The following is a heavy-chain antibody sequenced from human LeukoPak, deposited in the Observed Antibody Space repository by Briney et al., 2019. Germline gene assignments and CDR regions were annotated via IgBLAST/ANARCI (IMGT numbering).Heavy chain of an antibody. D-gene: IGHD3-16*01. Sequence: GGSLRLSCEASGFTFSSYALSWVRQAPGKGLEWVSAIGSSGGTTYYADSVKGRFTISRDNSKNTLYLQMNSLRAEDTAVYYCAKHIQVGRFGGYWGQGTPVTVSS. CDR2: IGSSGGTT. CDR3: AKHIQVGRFGGY. CDR1: GFTFSSYA. V-gene: IGHV3-23*01. J-gene: IGHJ4*02.